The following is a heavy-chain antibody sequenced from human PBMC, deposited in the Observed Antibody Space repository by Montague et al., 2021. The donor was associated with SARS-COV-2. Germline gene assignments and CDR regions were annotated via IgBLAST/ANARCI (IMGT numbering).Heavy chain of an antibody. Sequence: SETLSLTCTVSGVSIGSGDYWGWIRRPPGKGLEWIGSIYHSGTTYYNPSLQSRLTMPIDTSTDQFSLRLTSVTAADTAVFFCVREKAGGLRNVFDIWGQGTTVTVSS. CDR3: VREKAGGLRNVFDI. CDR1: GVSIGSGDY. J-gene: IGHJ3*02. V-gene: IGHV4-38-2*02. CDR2: IYHSGTT.